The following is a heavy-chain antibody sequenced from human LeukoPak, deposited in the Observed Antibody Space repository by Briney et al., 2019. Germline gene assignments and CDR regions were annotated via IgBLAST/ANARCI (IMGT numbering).Heavy chain of an antibody. CDR1: GGTFSSYA. CDR3: AREGGRRYGSGSDFDY. D-gene: IGHD3-10*01. Sequence: ASVKVSCKASGGTFSSYAISWVRQAPGQGLERMGGIIPIFGTANYAQKFQGRVTITADKSTSTAYMELSSLRSEDTAVYYCAREGGRRYGSGSDFDYWGQGTLVTVSS. J-gene: IGHJ4*02. CDR2: IIPIFGTA. V-gene: IGHV1-69*06.